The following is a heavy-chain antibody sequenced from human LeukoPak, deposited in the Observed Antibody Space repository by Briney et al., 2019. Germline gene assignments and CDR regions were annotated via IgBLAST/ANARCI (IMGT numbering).Heavy chain of an antibody. J-gene: IGHJ5*02. CDR1: GGSFSGYY. CDR3: ARDSGTTGEVKFDP. CDR2: INHSGST. D-gene: IGHD3-10*01. V-gene: IGHV4-34*01. Sequence: SETLSLTCAVYGGSFSGYYWNWIRQPPGKGLEWIGEINHSGSTNYNPSLKSRVTISVDTSKNQFSLKLSSVTAADTAIYYCARDSGTTGEVKFDPWGQGILVTVSS.